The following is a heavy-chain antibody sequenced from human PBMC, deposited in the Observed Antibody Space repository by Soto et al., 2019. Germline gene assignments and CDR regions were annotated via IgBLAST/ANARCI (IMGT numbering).Heavy chain of an antibody. V-gene: IGHV3-21*02. D-gene: IGHD2-2*01. CDR2: ITSTGSFI. J-gene: IGHJ3*01. Sequence: EVRLVESGGGLVKPGGSLRLSCAASGFNLSSHSMNWVRQAPGKGLEWVSCITSTGSFIYFADSVTGRFTISRDNAKNSLYLQMNSLRVEDTAVYYCARHEYASWSGAFDVWGQGTMVTVSS. CDR1: GFNLSSHS. CDR3: ARHEYASWSGAFDV.